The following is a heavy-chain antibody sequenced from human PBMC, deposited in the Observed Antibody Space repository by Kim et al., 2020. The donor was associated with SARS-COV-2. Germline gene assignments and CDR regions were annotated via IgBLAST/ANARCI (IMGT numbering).Heavy chain of an antibody. CDR1: GYTFTSYG. CDR3: ASLVTMVRGVDYYYGMDV. Sequence: ASVKVSCKASGYTFTSYGISWVRQAPGQGLEWMGWISAYNGNTNYAQKLQGRVTMTTDTSTSTAYMELRSLRSDDTAVYYCASLVTMVRGVDYYYGMDVWGQETTLTVSS. J-gene: IGHJ6*02. CDR2: ISAYNGNT. V-gene: IGHV1-18*01. D-gene: IGHD3-10*01.